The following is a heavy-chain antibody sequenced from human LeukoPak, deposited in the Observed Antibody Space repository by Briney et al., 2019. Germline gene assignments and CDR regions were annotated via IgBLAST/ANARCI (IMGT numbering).Heavy chain of an antibody. J-gene: IGHJ4*02. CDR2: MYYSGST. V-gene: IGHV4-39*07. Sequence: SETLSLTCTVSGGSISSSSYYWGWIRQPPGKGLEWIGSMYYSGSTYYNSSLKSRVTISVDTSKNQFSLKLSSVTAADTAVYYCARQDNYGDYLFDYWGQGTLVTVSS. CDR1: GGSISSSSYY. CDR3: ARQDNYGDYLFDY. D-gene: IGHD4-17*01.